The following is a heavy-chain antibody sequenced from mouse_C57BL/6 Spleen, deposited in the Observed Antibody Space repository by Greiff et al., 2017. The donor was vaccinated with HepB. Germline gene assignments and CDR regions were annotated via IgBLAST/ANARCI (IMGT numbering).Heavy chain of an antibody. Sequence: VQLQESGAELVRPGTSVKMSCKASGYTFTNYWIGWAKQRPGHGLEWIGDIYPGGGYTNYNEKFKGKATLTADKSSSTAYMQFSSLTTEDYAIYYCAIPTYDGSSWFAYWGQGTLVTVSA. J-gene: IGHJ3*01. CDR1: GYTFTNYW. CDR2: IYPGGGYT. D-gene: IGHD1-1*01. V-gene: IGHV1-63*01. CDR3: AIPTYDGSSWFAY.